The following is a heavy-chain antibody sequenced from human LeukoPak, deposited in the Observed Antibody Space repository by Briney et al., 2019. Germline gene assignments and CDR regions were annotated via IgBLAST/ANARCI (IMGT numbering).Heavy chain of an antibody. J-gene: IGHJ4*01. CDR3: TTRERRFDSSGYYPYYFDY. D-gene: IGHD3-22*01. CDR1: GFTFSDYY. Sequence: GGSLRLSCAASGFTFSDYYMSWIRQAPGKGLEWVGRIKSKADDGTIDYAAPVKGRFTISRDESKNTLYLQMNSLKTEDTAVYYCTTRERRFDSSGYYPYYFDYWGQGTLVTVSS. V-gene: IGHV3-15*01. CDR2: IKSKADDGTI.